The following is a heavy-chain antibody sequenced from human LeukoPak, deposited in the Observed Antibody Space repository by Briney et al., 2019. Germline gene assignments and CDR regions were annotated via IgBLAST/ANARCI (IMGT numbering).Heavy chain of an antibody. CDR2: IKHSGST. Sequence: SETLSLTCAVYGGSFSGYYWSWIRQPPGKGLEWIGEIKHSGSTTYNPSLKSRVTISVDTSKNQFSLKLSSVTAADTAVYYCARGHLNCTNGVCLSNWFDPWGQGTLVTVSS. D-gene: IGHD2-8*01. J-gene: IGHJ5*02. CDR1: GGSFSGYY. CDR3: ARGHLNCTNGVCLSNWFDP. V-gene: IGHV4-34*01.